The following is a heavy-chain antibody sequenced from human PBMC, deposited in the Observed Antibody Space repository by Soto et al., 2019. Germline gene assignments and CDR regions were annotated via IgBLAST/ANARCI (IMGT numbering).Heavy chain of an antibody. D-gene: IGHD6-13*01. Sequence: SETLSLTCTVSGGSISSSSYYWGWIRQPPGKGLEWIGSIYYSGSTYYNPSLKSRVTISVDTSKNQFSLKLSSVTAADTAVYYCARQFDSSSWYEAPIYYHYGMDVWGQGTTVTVSS. CDR3: ARQFDSSSWYEAPIYYHYGMDV. V-gene: IGHV4-39*01. CDR2: IYYSGST. CDR1: GGSISSSSYY. J-gene: IGHJ6*02.